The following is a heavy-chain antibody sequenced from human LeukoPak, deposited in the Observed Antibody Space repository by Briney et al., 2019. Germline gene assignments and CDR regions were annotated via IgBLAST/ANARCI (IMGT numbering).Heavy chain of an antibody. CDR3: AKAPHYDILTGYYTGYFDY. V-gene: IGHV3-33*08. CDR2: IWYDGSNK. D-gene: IGHD3-9*01. J-gene: IGHJ4*02. CDR1: GFTFSSYA. Sequence: GRSLRLSCAASGFTFSSYAMHWVRQAPGKGLEWVAVIWYDGSNKYYADSVKGRFTISRDNSKNTLYLQMNSLRAEDTAVYYCAKAPHYDILTGYYTGYFDYWGQGTLVTVSS.